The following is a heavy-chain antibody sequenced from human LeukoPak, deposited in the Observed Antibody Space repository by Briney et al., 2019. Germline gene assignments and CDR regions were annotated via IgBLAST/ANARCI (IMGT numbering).Heavy chain of an antibody. CDR3: ARLVNEASDI. D-gene: IGHD6-6*01. CDR2: IYYSGST. Sequence: SETLSLTCAVYGGSFSGYYWSWIRQPPGKGLEWIGYIYYSGSTNYNPSLKSRVTISVDTSKNQFSLKLSSVTAADTAVYYCARLVNEASDIWGQGTMVTVSS. CDR1: GGSFSGYY. V-gene: IGHV4-59*01. J-gene: IGHJ3*02.